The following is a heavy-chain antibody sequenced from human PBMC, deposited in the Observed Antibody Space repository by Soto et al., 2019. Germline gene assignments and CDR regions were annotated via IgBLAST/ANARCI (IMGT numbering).Heavy chain of an antibody. Sequence: GGSLRLSCAASGFTFSSYGMHWVRQAPGKGLEWVSVISYDGSNKYYADPVKGRFTISRDNSKNTLYLQMNSLRAEDTAVYYCAKDTYSTYEGPFDPWGQGTLVTVSS. CDR2: ISYDGSNK. V-gene: IGHV3-30*18. D-gene: IGHD4-4*01. CDR3: AKDTYSTYEGPFDP. J-gene: IGHJ5*02. CDR1: GFTFSSYG.